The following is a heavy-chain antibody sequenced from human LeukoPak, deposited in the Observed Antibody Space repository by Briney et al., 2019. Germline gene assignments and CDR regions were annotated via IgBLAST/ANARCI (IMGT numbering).Heavy chain of an antibody. CDR2: ISGSGGST. J-gene: IGHJ4*02. V-gene: IGHV3-23*01. D-gene: IGHD6-19*01. Sequence: GGSLRLSCAASGFTFSSYAMSWVRQAPVKGLEWVSAISGSGGSTYYADSVKGRFTISRDNSKNTLYLQMNSLRAEDTAVYYCAVSSVWPRPVDYWGQGTLVTVSS. CDR1: GFTFSSYA. CDR3: AVSSVWPRPVDY.